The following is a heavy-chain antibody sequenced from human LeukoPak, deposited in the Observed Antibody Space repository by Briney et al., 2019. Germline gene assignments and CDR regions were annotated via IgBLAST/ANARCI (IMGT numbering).Heavy chain of an antibody. V-gene: IGHV4-4*07. J-gene: IGHJ4*02. CDR3: ARMYSSGWYRYIDY. Sequence: SETLSLTCTVSGGPIRSYYWSWIRQPAGKGLEWIGRIFTRGNTNYNPSLKSRVTMSVDMSKNQFSLRMSSVTAADTAVYYCARMYSSGWYRYIDYWGQGTLVTVSS. CDR2: IFTRGNT. D-gene: IGHD6-19*01. CDR1: GGPIRSYY.